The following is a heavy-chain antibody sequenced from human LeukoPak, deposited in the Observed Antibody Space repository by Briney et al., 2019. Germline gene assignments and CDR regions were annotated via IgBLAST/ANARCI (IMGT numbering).Heavy chain of an antibody. CDR1: GFTFCTYA. Sequence: GRSLRLSRAASGFTFCTYAMHWVPHAPGKGLEWVPILSDDGVIQYYADSVKGRFTISRDNAKNSLYLQMSSLKDEDTALYFCVSDRYYSFDYWGQGAVVTVS. CDR3: VSDRYYSFDY. CDR2: LSDDGVIQ. D-gene: IGHD1-26*01. V-gene: IGHV3-30*03. J-gene: IGHJ4*02.